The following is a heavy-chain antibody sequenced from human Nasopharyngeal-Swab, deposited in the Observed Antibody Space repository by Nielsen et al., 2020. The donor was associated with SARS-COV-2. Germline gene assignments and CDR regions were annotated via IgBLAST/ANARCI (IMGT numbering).Heavy chain of an antibody. CDR1: GFTVSNNY. Sequence: GESLKISCAASGFTVSNNYMSWVRQAPGEGLEWVSVIYNSGSAYNEDSVKGRFTVSRDNSKNTVYLQMNSLRAEDTAVYFCARGRELWGVIFFDSWGQGTLVTVSS. D-gene: IGHD1-26*01. V-gene: IGHV3-66*01. CDR3: ARGRELWGVIFFDS. CDR2: IYNSGSA. J-gene: IGHJ4*02.